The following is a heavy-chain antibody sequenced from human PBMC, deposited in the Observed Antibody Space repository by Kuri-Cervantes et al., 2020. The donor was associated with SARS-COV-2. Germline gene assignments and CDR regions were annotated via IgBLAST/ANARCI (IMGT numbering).Heavy chain of an antibody. D-gene: IGHD6-6*01. CDR2: INDSGAT. CDR1: GYSISSGYY. J-gene: IGHJ4*02. Sequence: GSLRLSCTVSGYSISSGYYWGWIRQPPGKGLEWIGQINDSGATKYNPSLKSRVIVSMDKSKNQFSLKLSSVTAADTAVYYCARGVPGYWGQGSLVTVSS. CDR3: ARGVPGY. V-gene: IGHV4-38-2*02.